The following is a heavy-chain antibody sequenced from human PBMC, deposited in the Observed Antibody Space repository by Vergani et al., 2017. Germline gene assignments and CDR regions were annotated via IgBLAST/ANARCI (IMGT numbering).Heavy chain of an antibody. V-gene: IGHV1-69*01. CDR3: ARSRKRTRYDSSGYYYVGYFQH. CDR2: IIPIFGTA. D-gene: IGHD3-22*01. J-gene: IGHJ1*01. CDR1: GGTFSSYA. Sequence: QVQLVQSGAEVKKPGSSVKVSCKASGGTFSSYAISWVRQAPGQGLEWMGGIIPIFGTANYAQKFRGRVTITADESTSTAYMELSSLRSEDTAVYYCARSRKRTRYDSSGYYYVGYFQHWGQGTLVTVSS.